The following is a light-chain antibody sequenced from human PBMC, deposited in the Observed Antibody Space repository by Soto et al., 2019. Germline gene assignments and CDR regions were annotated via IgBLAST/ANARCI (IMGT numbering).Light chain of an antibody. CDR1: QSVSSSY. V-gene: IGKV3D-20*01. J-gene: IGKJ2*01. CDR3: HQYGSSPQT. CDR2: DSS. Sequence: EIVLTQSPATLSLSPGERATLSCGASQSVSSSYLAWYQQKPGLAPRLLIYDSSYRATGIPDRFSGSGSGTDFTLTISRLEPEDFAVYCCHQYGSSPQTFGQGTKVEIK.